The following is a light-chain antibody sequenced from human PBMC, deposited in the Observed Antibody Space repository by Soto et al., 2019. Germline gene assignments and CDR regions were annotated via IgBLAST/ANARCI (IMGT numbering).Light chain of an antibody. V-gene: IGLV1-36*01. CDR1: SSNIGNNA. CDR3: AAWDDSLNGPV. J-gene: IGLJ2*01. Sequence: QLVLTQPPSVSEAPRQRVTISCSGSSSNIGNNAVHWYQQLPGKAPKLLIYYDDLLPSGVSDRFSGSKSGTSASLAISGLQSEDEADYYCAAWDDSLNGPVFGGGTKLTVL. CDR2: YDD.